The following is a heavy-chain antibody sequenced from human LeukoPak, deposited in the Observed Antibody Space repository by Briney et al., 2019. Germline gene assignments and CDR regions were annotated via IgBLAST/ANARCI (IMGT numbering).Heavy chain of an antibody. J-gene: IGHJ6*02. Sequence: SETLSLTCTVSGGSISSYYWSWIRQPPGKGLEWIGYIYYSGSTNYNPSLKSRVTISVDTSKNQFSLKLSSVTAADTAVYYCARFHYYYGMDVWGQGTTVTVSS. V-gene: IGHV4-59*08. CDR1: GGSISSYY. CDR2: IYYSGST. CDR3: ARFHYYYGMDV.